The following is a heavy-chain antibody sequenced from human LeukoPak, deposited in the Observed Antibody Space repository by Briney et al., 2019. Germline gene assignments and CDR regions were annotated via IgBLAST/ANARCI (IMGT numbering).Heavy chain of an antibody. V-gene: IGHV3-7*03. J-gene: IGHJ1*01. D-gene: IGHD1-26*01. CDR2: IRQDGGEK. CDR3: ARDQVYSGSYLRYFQQ. CDR1: GFTFSDYW. Sequence: GGSLRLSCAASGFTFSDYWMSWVRQAPGKGLEWVANIRQDGGEKYYADSMKGRFTVSRDNAKNSLYLQINSLRAEDTAVYYCARDQVYSGSYLRYFQQWGQGTLVTVSS.